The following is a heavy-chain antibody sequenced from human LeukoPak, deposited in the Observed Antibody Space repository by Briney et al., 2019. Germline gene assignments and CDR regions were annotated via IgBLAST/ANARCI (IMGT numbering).Heavy chain of an antibody. CDR3: AKGLYSSSRGDAFDI. D-gene: IGHD6-13*01. V-gene: IGHV3-9*03. CDR1: GFTFSDYY. J-gene: IGHJ3*02. CDR2: ISWNSGSI. Sequence: GGSLRLSCAASGFTFSDYYMSWIRQAPGKGLEWVSGISWNSGSIGYADSVKGRFTISRDNAKNSLYLQMNSLRAEDMALYYCAKGLYSSSRGDAFDIWGQGTMVTVSS.